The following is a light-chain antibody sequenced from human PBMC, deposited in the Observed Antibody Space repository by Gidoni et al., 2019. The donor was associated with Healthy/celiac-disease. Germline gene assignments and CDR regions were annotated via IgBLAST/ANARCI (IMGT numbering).Light chain of an antibody. CDR1: QSISSY. Sequence: TYRRQSPSSLSASVGDRVTITCRASQSISSYLNWCQQKPGKAPKLLIYAASSLQSGVPSRFSGSGSGTDFTLTISSLQPEDFATYYCQQSYSTPLTFGRGTKVEI. CDR2: AAS. J-gene: IGKJ4*01. CDR3: QQSYSTPLT. V-gene: IGKV1-39*01.